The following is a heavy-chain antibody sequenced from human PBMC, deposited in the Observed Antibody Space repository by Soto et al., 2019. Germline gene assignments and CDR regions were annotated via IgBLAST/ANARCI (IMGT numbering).Heavy chain of an antibody. V-gene: IGHV3-30*18. CDR2: ISYDGSNK. D-gene: IGHD6-13*01. Sequence: QVQLVESGGGVVQPGSPRRPPFAASGFTFISYARHWARQAPARGLRGVAVISYDGSNKYYADSVKGRFTISRDNSKNTLYLQMNSLRAEDTAVYYCAKVGGIAAADNWFDPWGQGTLVTVSS. CDR1: GFTFISYA. J-gene: IGHJ5*02. CDR3: AKVGGIAAADNWFDP.